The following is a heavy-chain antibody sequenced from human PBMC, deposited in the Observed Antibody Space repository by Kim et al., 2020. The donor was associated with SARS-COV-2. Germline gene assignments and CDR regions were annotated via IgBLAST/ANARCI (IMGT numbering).Heavy chain of an antibody. CDR3: AKDLAFHS. V-gene: IGHV3-23*01. CDR1: GFTFSSSA. CDR2: ISGGGDTT. D-gene: IGHD3-3*02. Sequence: GGSLRLSCAASGFTFSSSAMSWVRQAPGKGLEWVSAISGGGDTTYYADSVKGRFTISRANSKNTLFLQMNSLRAEDTAVYYCAKDLAFHSWGLGTLVTVSS. J-gene: IGHJ5*02.